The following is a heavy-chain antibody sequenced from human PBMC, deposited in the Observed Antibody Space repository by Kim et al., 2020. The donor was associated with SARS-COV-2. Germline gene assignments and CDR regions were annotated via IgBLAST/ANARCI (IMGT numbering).Heavy chain of an antibody. CDR1: GFTFSSYA. CDR3: VTDLYYDILTGYYGNDAFDI. J-gene: IGHJ3*02. CDR2: ISSNGGST. D-gene: IGHD3-9*01. Sequence: GGSLRLSCSASGFTFSSYAMHWVRQAPGNGLEYVSAISSNGGSTYYADSVKGRFTISRDNSKNTLYLQMSSLRAEDTAVYYCVTDLYYDILTGYYGNDAFDIWGQGTMVTVSS. V-gene: IGHV3-64D*06.